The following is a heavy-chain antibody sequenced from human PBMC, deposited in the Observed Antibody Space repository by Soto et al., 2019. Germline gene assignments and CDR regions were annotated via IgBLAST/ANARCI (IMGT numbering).Heavy chain of an antibody. J-gene: IGHJ4*02. V-gene: IGHV1-46*03. D-gene: IGHD3-3*01. CDR3: AREETIFGVVITTVFDY. CDR2: INPSGGST. Sequence: GPSVKVSCKASGYTFTSYYMHWVRQAPGQGFEWMGIINPSGGSTSYAQKFQGRVTMTRDTSTSTVYMELSSLRSEDTAVYYCAREETIFGVVITTVFDYWGQGTLVTVSS. CDR1: GYTFTSYY.